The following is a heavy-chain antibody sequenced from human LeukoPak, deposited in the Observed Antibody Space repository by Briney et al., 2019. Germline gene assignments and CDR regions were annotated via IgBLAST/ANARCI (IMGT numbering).Heavy chain of an antibody. CDR1: GFTFSNYS. D-gene: IGHD4/OR15-4a*01. Sequence: QPGGSLRLSCEASGFTFSNYSMNWVRQAPGKGLEWVSYIRSSSTTIYYADSVKGRFTISRDNAKNSLDLQMNSLRAEDTAVYYCARDTLGEGEDANYAVYYFDYRGQGTPVTVSS. V-gene: IGHV3-48*04. CDR3: ARDTLGEGEDANYAVYYFDY. CDR2: IRSSSTTI. J-gene: IGHJ4*02.